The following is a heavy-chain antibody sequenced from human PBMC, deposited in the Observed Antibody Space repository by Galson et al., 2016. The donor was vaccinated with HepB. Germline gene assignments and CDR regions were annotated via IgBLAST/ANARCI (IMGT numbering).Heavy chain of an antibody. Sequence: ETLSLTCDVSGASISDSNWWTWVRQVPGKGLEWIGEIYHTGTSNNNPFLNSRFTLSLDKSRNQFSLNITSVTAADTAVYYCARAAIIPGARMVFDPWGQGTLVTVSS. CDR1: GASISDSNW. D-gene: IGHD2-2*01. J-gene: IGHJ5*02. CDR3: ARAAIIPGARMVFDP. CDR2: IYHTGTS. V-gene: IGHV4/OR15-8*02.